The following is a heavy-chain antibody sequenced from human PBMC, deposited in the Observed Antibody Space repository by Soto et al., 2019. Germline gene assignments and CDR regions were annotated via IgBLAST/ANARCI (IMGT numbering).Heavy chain of an antibody. J-gene: IGHJ4*02. CDR1: VYTYTTYY. CDR2: ISPDGGRT. Sequence: ASVKLSCKSSVYTYTTYYMHWVRQAPGQGLEWMGIISPDGGRTSYAQKFQGRVTMTRDTSTSTVYMELSSLRSEDTAVYYCATRDPGLYWGQGTLVTGSS. CDR3: ATRDPGLY. V-gene: IGHV1-46*01.